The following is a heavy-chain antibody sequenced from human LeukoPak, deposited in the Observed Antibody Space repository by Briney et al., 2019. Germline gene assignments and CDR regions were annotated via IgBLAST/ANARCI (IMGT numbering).Heavy chain of an antibody. CDR3: ARAGIGYCSSTSCHVYYKDV. CDR2: IYTSGST. Sequence: SETLSLTCTVSGGSISSYYWSWIRQPAGKGLEWIGRIYTSGSTNYNPSLKCRVTMSVDTSKNQFSLKLSSVTAADTAVYYCARAGIGYCSSTSCHVYYKDVWGKGTTVTVSS. CDR1: GGSISSYY. D-gene: IGHD2-2*01. V-gene: IGHV4-4*07. J-gene: IGHJ6*03.